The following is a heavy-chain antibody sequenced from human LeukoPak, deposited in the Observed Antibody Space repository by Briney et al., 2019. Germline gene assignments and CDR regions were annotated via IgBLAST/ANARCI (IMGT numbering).Heavy chain of an antibody. CDR2: IKGDESKE. Sequence: GGSLRLSCAASGFTFSSYAMHWVRQAPGKGLEWVADIKGDESKEYYLDSVKGRFTISRDNAQNSLYLQMNSLRAEDTAVYYCATDGRDLGYWGQGTLVTVSS. CDR1: GFTFSSYA. V-gene: IGHV3-7*01. CDR3: ATDGRDLGY. J-gene: IGHJ4*02. D-gene: IGHD3/OR15-3a*01.